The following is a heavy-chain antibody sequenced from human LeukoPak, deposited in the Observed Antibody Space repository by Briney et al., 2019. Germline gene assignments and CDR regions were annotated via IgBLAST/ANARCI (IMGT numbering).Heavy chain of an antibody. CDR3: ARDRTPYGDYDAFDI. J-gene: IGHJ3*02. D-gene: IGHD4-17*01. CDR2: ISAYNGNT. Sequence: ASVKVSCKASGYTFTSYGISWVRQAPGQGLEWMGWISAYNGNTNYAQKLQGRVTMTTDTSTSTAYMELRSLRSDDTAVYYCARDRTPYGDYDAFDIWGQGTMVTVSS. CDR1: GYTFTSYG. V-gene: IGHV1-18*01.